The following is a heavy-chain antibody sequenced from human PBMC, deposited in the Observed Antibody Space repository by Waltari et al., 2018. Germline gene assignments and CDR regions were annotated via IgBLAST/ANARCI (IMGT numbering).Heavy chain of an antibody. CDR3: ATGGDPDAFDI. D-gene: IGHD2-21*02. CDR1: GFTFSSYS. J-gene: IGHJ3*02. CDR2: ISSSSSTI. V-gene: IGHV3-48*01. Sequence: EVQLVESGGGLVQPGGSLRLSCAASGFTFSSYSMNWVRQAPGKGLEWVSYISSSSSTIDYADSVKGRFTISRDNAKNSLYLQMNSLRAEDTAVYYCATGGDPDAFDIWGQGTMVTVSS.